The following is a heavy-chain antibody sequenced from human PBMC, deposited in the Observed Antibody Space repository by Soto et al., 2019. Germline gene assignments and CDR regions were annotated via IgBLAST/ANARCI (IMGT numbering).Heavy chain of an antibody. J-gene: IGHJ4*02. CDR2: INTGKGNT. CDR1: GYTSTTYA. Sequence: ASVKVSCKASGYTSTTYAIHWVRQAPGQRPERMGWINTGKGNTRSSQKYQGRVTFARDTLATTVYLELSSVKSEDTAVYYCARDSTGVLRSFYGYWDQESRLTFSS. V-gene: IGHV1-3*04. CDR3: ARDSTGVLRSFYGY. D-gene: IGHD2-8*01.